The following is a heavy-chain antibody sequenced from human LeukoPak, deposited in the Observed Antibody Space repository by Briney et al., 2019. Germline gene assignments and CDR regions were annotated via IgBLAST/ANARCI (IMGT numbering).Heavy chain of an antibody. CDR2: INADKGNK. CDR3: ARDSGGRELVRRFFDY. J-gene: IGHJ4*02. Sequence: ASVKVSCKASGYTFTSYAMHWVRQAPGQRPEWMGWINADKGNKKYSHKVQGRFTITRDRSASTGYMELSSLRSEDTAVYYCARDSGGRELVRRFFDYWGQGTLVTVSS. CDR1: GYTFTSYA. V-gene: IGHV1-3*01. D-gene: IGHD6-13*01.